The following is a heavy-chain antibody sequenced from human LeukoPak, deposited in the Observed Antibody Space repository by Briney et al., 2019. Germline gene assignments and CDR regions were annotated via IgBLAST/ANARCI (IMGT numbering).Heavy chain of an antibody. CDR3: AEPEGGYYDIRPD. Sequence: GSLRLSCAASGFTFSSYAMSWVRQAPGKGLEWVSAISGSGGSTYYADSVKGRFTISRDNSKNTLYLQMNSLRAEDTAVYYCAEPEGGYYDIRPDWGQGTLVTVSS. J-gene: IGHJ4*02. CDR2: ISGSGGST. CDR1: GFTFSSYA. D-gene: IGHD3-22*01. V-gene: IGHV3-23*01.